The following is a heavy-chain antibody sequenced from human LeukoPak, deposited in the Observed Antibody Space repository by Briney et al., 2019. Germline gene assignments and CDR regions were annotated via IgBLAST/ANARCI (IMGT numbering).Heavy chain of an antibody. CDR3: ARGNILSGYCFDF. J-gene: IGHJ4*02. CDR1: GGSISGYY. Sequence: PSETLSLTCAVYGGSISGYYWSWIRQPPGKGLEWVGEIHYTGGTSYNPSLKSRATISIDTSKNQLSLKLSSVTAADAAVYYCARGNILSGYCFDFWGQGALVTVSS. CDR2: IHYTGGT. V-gene: IGHV4-34*01. D-gene: IGHD3-9*01.